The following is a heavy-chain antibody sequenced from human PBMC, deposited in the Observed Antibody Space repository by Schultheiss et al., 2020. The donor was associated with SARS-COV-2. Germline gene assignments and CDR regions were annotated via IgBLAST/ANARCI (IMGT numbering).Heavy chain of an antibody. CDR2: ISSSSSYT. CDR3: APEVRRIAVAVSGRRNFFDY. Sequence: GGSLRLSCAASGFTFSSYGMNWVRQAPGKGLEWVSYISSSSSYTNYADSVKGRFTISRDNSKNTLYLQMNSLRAEDTAVYYCAPEVRRIAVAVSGRRNFFDYWGQGTLVTVSS. V-gene: IGHV3-21*05. J-gene: IGHJ4*02. D-gene: IGHD6-19*01. CDR1: GFTFSSYG.